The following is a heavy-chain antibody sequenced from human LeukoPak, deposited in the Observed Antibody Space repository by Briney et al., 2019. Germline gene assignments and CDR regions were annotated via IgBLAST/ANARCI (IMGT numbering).Heavy chain of an antibody. CDR1: GYTFTDYY. CDR3: ARERNYGDYGNAFDV. CDR2: INPKRGVT. Sequence: ASVNVSCTASGYTFTDYYIHWMRQAPGQGLEWMGGINPKRGVTTYAQKYQGRVTITRDTSITTAYMELTRLRSDDTTIYYCARERNYGDYGNAFDVWGQGTKVTVSS. J-gene: IGHJ3*01. V-gene: IGHV1-2*02. D-gene: IGHD4-17*01.